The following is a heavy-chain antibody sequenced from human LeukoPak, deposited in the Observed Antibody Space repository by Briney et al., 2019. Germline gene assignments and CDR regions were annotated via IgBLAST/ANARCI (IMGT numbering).Heavy chain of an antibody. Sequence: GGSLRLSCAASGFTFSSYAMSWVRQAPGKGLEWVSAISGSGGSTYYADSVKGRFTISRDNSKNTLYLQMNSLRAEDTAVYYCARDVYGGPYYFDYWGQGTLVTVSS. CDR3: ARDVYGGPYYFDY. CDR1: GFTFSSYA. D-gene: IGHD4-23*01. V-gene: IGHV3-23*01. CDR2: ISGSGGST. J-gene: IGHJ4*02.